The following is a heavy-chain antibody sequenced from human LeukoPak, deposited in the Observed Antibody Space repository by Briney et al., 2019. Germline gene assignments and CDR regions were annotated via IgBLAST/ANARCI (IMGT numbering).Heavy chain of an antibody. Sequence: AGGSLRLSCAASGFTFDDYAMHWVRQAPGKGLEWVSGISWNSGSIGYADSVKGLFTISRDNAKNSLYLQMNSLRAEDTALYYCAKDTYFYGSGGYSRGTFWGQGTLVTVSS. CDR1: GFTFDDYA. V-gene: IGHV3-9*01. D-gene: IGHD3-10*01. J-gene: IGHJ4*02. CDR3: AKDTYFYGSGGYSRGTF. CDR2: ISWNSGSI.